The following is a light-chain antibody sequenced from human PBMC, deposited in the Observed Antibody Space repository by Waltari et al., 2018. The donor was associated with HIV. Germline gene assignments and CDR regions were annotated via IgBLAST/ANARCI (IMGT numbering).Light chain of an antibody. J-gene: IGKJ1*01. CDR1: QRIRSW. CDR3: QQYNSYSPWT. Sequence: DIQLTQPPSTLSASVGTSVTITCLASQRIRSWLAWHQQKPGKAPKLLIYQASSLESGVPSRFSGSGSGTEFTLTISSLQPDDFATYYCQQYNSYSPWTFGQGTKVEIK. V-gene: IGKV1-5*03. CDR2: QAS.